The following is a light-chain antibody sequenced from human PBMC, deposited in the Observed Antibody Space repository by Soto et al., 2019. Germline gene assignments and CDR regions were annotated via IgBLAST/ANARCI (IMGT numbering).Light chain of an antibody. V-gene: IGKV3-15*01. J-gene: IGKJ1*01. CDR1: QSVSSN. CDR3: QQYNNWPRT. Sequence: EIVMTQSPATLSVSPGERATLSCRASQSVSSNVAWFQQKPGQAPRLLIYGPSSRAAGVPARFSGSGSGTEFTLTISSLQSEDFAVYYCQQYNNWPRTFGQGTKVDIK. CDR2: GPS.